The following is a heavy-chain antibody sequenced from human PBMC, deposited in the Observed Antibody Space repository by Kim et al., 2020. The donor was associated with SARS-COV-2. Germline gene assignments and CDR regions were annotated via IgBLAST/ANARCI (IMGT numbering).Heavy chain of an antibody. CDR1: GFIFSDSA. Sequence: GGSLRLSCAASGFIFSDSAMHWVRQAPGKGLEWVGRIRSKANGWATAYAASVKGRFTISRDDSKTTTYLQMNSLKTEDTAVYYCTRVLGQTLAFWCAFG. CDR3: TRVLGQTLAFWCAFG. CDR2: IRSKANGWAT. V-gene: IGHV3-73*01. D-gene: IGHD3-3*02. J-gene: IGHJ3*02.